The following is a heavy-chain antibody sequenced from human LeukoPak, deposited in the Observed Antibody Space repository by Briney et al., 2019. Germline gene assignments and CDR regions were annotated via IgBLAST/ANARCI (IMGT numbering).Heavy chain of an antibody. Sequence: GGSLRLSCAASGFTFNSYAMSWVRQAPGKGLEWVSGINWNGGSTGYADSVKGRFTISRDNAKNSLYLQMNSLRAEDTALYYCARDMYYYDSSGYYPDYWGQGTLVTVSS. D-gene: IGHD3-22*01. CDR2: INWNGGST. CDR1: GFTFNSYA. CDR3: ARDMYYYDSSGYYPDY. V-gene: IGHV3-20*04. J-gene: IGHJ4*02.